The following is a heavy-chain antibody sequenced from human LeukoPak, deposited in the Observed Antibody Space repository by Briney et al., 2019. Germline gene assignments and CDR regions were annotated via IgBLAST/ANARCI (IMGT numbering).Heavy chain of an antibody. D-gene: IGHD1-1*01. CDR2: IRPDGSEK. CDR3: ARDPRTVRI. CDR1: GFSFSDYW. J-gene: IGHJ4*02. Sequence: GGSLRLSCAASGFSFSDYWISWLRQAPGKGLEWVANIRPDGSEKQYVDSVKGRFTISRDNTKNSLYLQMNSLRVEDTAVYYCARDPRTVRIWGQGTLVTVSS. V-gene: IGHV3-7*01.